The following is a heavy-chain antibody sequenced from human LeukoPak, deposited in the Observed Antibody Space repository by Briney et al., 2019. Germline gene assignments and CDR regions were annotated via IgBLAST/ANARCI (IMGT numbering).Heavy chain of an antibody. CDR2: ISSSGSTI. CDR1: GFTFSDSS. D-gene: IGHD2-21*02. Sequence: GGSLRLSCAASGFTFSDSSMSWIRQAPGKGLEWVSYISSSGSTIDYADSVKGRVTISRDNAKNSLYLQMNSLRAEDTAVYYCANTARSFDYWGQGTLVTVSS. J-gene: IGHJ4*02. V-gene: IGHV3-11*04. CDR3: ANTARSFDY.